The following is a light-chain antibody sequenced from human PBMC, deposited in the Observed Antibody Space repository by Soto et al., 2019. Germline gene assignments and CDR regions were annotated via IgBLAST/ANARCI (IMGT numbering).Light chain of an antibody. CDR1: SSNIGSNT. CDR2: SNN. V-gene: IGLV1-44*01. J-gene: IGLJ1*01. Sequence: QSVLTQPPSASGTPGQRVTISCSGSSSNIGSNTVNWYQQLPGTAPKLLIYSNNERPSGVPDRFSGSKSGTSASLAISGIQYEDEDDFYCAAWDDSLNAYVIGTGTKVTVL. CDR3: AAWDDSLNAYV.